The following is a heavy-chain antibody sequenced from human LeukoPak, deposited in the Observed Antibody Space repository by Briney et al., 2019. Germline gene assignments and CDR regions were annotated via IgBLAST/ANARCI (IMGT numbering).Heavy chain of an antibody. CDR3: AKDREAGSFLYYFDF. J-gene: IGHJ4*02. D-gene: IGHD2-15*01. V-gene: IGHV3-30*18. Sequence: GGSLRLSCAASGFIFSSHGMHWVRQAPGKGLEWVAVISYDGSNKYYADSVKGRFTISRDNSKNTLYLQMNSLRAEETAVYYCAKDREAGSFLYYFDFWGQGTLVTVSS. CDR1: GFIFSSHG. CDR2: ISYDGSNK.